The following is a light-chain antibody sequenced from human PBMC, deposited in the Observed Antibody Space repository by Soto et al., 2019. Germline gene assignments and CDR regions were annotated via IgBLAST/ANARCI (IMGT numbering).Light chain of an antibody. Sequence: EIVLTQSPATLSLSPGERATLSCRASQSLSNYLAWYQHKPGQSPRLLIYDASTRATGVPARFSGSGSGTDFTLTITSLEPEDIEVYYCQQRTDWPLFGPGTKVDFK. CDR3: QQRTDWPL. CDR2: DAS. CDR1: QSLSNY. J-gene: IGKJ3*01. V-gene: IGKV3-11*01.